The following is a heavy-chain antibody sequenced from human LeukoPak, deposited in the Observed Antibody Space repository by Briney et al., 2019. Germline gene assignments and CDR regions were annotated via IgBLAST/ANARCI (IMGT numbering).Heavy chain of an antibody. CDR2: IYYSGST. D-gene: IGHD2-21*02. CDR1: GGSLSSYY. J-gene: IGHJ4*02. CDR3: ARGGDWLFDY. Sequence: SETLSLTCTVSGGSLSSYYWSWIRQPPGKGLEWIGYIYYSGSTNYNPSLKSRVTISVDTSKNQFSLELDSVTAADTAVYYCARGGDWLFDYWGQGILVTVSS. V-gene: IGHV4-59*12.